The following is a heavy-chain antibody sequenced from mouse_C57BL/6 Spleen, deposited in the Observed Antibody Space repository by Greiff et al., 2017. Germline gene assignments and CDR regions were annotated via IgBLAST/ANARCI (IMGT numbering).Heavy chain of an antibody. V-gene: IGHV2-9-1*01. D-gene: IGHD2-3*01. J-gene: IGHJ3*01. CDR3: ARGDDGYYVGFFAY. CDR2: IWTGGGT. Sequence: VQLQQSGPGLVAPSQSLSITCTVSGFSLTSYAISWVRQPPGKGLEWLGVIWTGGGTNYNSALKSRLSISKDNSKSQVFVKMNSLQTDDTARYYCARGDDGYYVGFFAYWGQGTLVTVSA. CDR1: GFSLTSYA.